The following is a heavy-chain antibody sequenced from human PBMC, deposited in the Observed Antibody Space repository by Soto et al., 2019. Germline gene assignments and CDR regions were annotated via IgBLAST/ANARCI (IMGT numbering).Heavy chain of an antibody. CDR2: IYPGDSDT. J-gene: IGHJ5*02. Sequence: HGESLKISCQGSGYSFTTYWIGWVRQMPGKGLEWMGIIYPGDSDTRYSPSFQGQVTISADKSISTAYLQWSSLKASDTAIYYCATGGYCSDSTCYNVVDLWGQGTLVTVSS. D-gene: IGHD2-2*02. CDR3: ATGGYCSDSTCYNVVDL. V-gene: IGHV5-51*01. CDR1: GYSFTTYW.